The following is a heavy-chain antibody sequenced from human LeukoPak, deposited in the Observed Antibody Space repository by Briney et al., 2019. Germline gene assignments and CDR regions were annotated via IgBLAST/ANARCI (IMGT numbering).Heavy chain of an antibody. D-gene: IGHD3-22*01. J-gene: IGHJ4*02. Sequence: GGSLRLXCAASGFTFSSYWMHWVRHAPGKGLVWVSRINSDGSSTSYADSVKGRFTISRDNAKNTLYLQMNSLRAEDTAVYYCARGSYYDSSGYSDFDYWGQGTLVTVSS. CDR2: INSDGSST. V-gene: IGHV3-74*01. CDR1: GFTFSSYW. CDR3: ARGSYYDSSGYSDFDY.